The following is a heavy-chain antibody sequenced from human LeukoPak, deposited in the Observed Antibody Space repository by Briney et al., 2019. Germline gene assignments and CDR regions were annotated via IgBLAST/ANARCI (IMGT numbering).Heavy chain of an antibody. CDR2: ISSSGSTI. CDR1: GFNVSSNY. CDR3: ARAPDGGWLQFFDY. J-gene: IGHJ4*02. Sequence: GGSLRLSCAASGFNVSSNYMSWIRQAPGKGLEWVSYISSSGSTIYYADSVKGRFTISRDNAKNSLYLQMNSLRAEDTAVYYCARAPDGGWLQFFDYWGQGTLVTVPS. D-gene: IGHD5-24*01. V-gene: IGHV3-11*01.